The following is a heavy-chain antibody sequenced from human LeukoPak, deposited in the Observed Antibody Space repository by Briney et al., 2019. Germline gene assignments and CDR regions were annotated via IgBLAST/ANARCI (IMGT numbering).Heavy chain of an antibody. CDR1: GFTFSSYA. Sequence: GGSLRLSCAASGFTFSSYAMNWVRQAPGKGLEWVSYISHTGSANSYADSVKGRFTISRDNAKNTLFLQMNSLRVEDTAVYYCATPIWFGEAYLDYWGQGTLVSVSS. V-gene: IGHV3-48*03. CDR3: ATPIWFGEAYLDY. CDR2: ISHTGSAN. J-gene: IGHJ4*02. D-gene: IGHD3-10*01.